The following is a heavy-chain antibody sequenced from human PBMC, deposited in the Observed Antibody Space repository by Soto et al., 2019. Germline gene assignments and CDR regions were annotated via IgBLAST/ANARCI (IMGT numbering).Heavy chain of an antibody. D-gene: IGHD1-26*01. V-gene: IGHV4-59*12. CDR2: IYHSGST. J-gene: IGHJ5*02. Sequence: SETLSLTCTVSGGSISSYYWIWIRQPPGKGLEWIGYIYHSGSTNYNPSLKSRVTISVDRSKNQFSLKLSSVTAADTAVYYCARVVVGATAEWFDPWGQGTLVTVSS. CDR3: ARVVVGATAEWFDP. CDR1: GGSISSYY.